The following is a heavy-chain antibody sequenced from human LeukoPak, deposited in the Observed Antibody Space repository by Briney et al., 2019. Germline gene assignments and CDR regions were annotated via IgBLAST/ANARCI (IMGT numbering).Heavy chain of an antibody. D-gene: IGHD5-18*01. Sequence: ASVTVSCKASGYTFTSYAISWVRQAPGQGLEWMGWISGYNSNTKYAQKVQGRVTMTTDTSTSTAYMELRSMRADDAAVYYCARGYRYGSDYYYGMDVWGQGTTVTVSS. V-gene: IGHV1-18*01. CDR3: ARGYRYGSDYYYGMDV. CDR2: ISGYNSNT. J-gene: IGHJ6*02. CDR1: GYTFTSYA.